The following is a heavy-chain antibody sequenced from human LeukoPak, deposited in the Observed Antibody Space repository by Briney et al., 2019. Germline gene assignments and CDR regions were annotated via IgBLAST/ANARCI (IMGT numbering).Heavy chain of an antibody. CDR2: IIPIFGTA. J-gene: IGHJ2*01. V-gene: IGHV1-69*13. CDR1: GGTFSSYA. Sequence: ASVKVSCKASGGTFSSYAISWVRQAPGQGLEWMGGIIPIFGTANYAQKFQGRVTITADESTSTAYMELSSLRSEDTAVYYCARWGLGIPDWYFDLWGRGTLVTVSS. CDR3: ARWGLGIPDWYFDL. D-gene: IGHD7-27*01.